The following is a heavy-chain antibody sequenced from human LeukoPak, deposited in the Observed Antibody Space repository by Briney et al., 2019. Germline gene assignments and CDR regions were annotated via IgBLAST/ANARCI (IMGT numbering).Heavy chain of an antibody. CDR3: ARGLDCSSTSCYDWFDP. CDR2: MNPNSGNT. D-gene: IGHD2-2*01. J-gene: IGHJ5*02. Sequence: GASVKVSCKASGYTFTSYDINWVRQATGQGLEWTGWMNPNSGNTGYAQKFQGRVTMTRNTSISTAYMELSSLRSEDTAVYYCARGLDCSSTSCYDWFDPWGQGTLVTVSS. CDR1: GYTFTSYD. V-gene: IGHV1-8*01.